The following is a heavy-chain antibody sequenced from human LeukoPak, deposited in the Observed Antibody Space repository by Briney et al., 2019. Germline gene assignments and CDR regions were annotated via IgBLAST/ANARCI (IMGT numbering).Heavy chain of an antibody. J-gene: IGHJ4*02. V-gene: IGHV3-23*01. CDR3: AKITMIVVVMASGYFDY. CDR2: ISGSGGST. D-gene: IGHD3-22*01. Sequence: GGSLRLSCAASGFTFSSYAMSWVRQAPGKGLEWVSAISGSGGSTYYADSVKGRFTISRGNSKNTLYLQMNSLRAEDTAVYYCAKITMIVVVMASGYFDYWGQGTLVTVSS. CDR1: GFTFSSYA.